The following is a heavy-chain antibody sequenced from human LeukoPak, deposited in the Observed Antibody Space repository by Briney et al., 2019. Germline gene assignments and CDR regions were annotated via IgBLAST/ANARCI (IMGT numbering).Heavy chain of an antibody. V-gene: IGHV1-8*03. CDR3: ARGTYYCSGGSCYSVFDY. CDR1: GYTFTSYD. D-gene: IGHD2-15*01. J-gene: IGHJ4*02. CDR2: MNPNSGNT. Sequence: ASVKVSCKASGYTFTSYDINWVRQATGQGLEWMGWMNPNSGNTGYAQKFQGRVTITRNTSISTAYMELSSLRSEDTAVYYCARGTYYCSGGSCYSVFDYWGQGTLVTVSS.